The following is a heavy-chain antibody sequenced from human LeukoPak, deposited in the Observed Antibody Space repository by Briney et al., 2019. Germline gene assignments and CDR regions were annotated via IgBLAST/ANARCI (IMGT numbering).Heavy chain of an antibody. D-gene: IGHD3-22*01. CDR1: GFTFSSYG. CDR2: IWYDGSNK. J-gene: IGHJ4*02. V-gene: IGHV3-33*01. Sequence: GGSLRLSCAASGFTFSSYGMHWVRQAPGKGLEWVTVIWYDGSNKYYADSVKGRFTISRDNSKNTLYLQMNSLRAEDTAVYYCARGFYDYYDSSGDSFDCWGQGTLVTVSS. CDR3: ARGFYDYYDSSGDSFDC.